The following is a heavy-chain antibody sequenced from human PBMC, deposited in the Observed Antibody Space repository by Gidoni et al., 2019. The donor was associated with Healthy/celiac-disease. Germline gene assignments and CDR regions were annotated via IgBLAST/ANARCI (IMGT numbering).Heavy chain of an antibody. J-gene: IGHJ4*02. CDR2: ISSSSSYI. Sequence: EVQLVESGGGLVKPGGSMRLSCADSGFTFSSYSMNWVRQAPGKGLEWVSSISSSSSYIYYADSVKGRFTIFRDNAKNSLYLQMNSLRAEDTAVYYCARGSGSGWYGIDYWGQGTLVTVSS. V-gene: IGHV3-21*01. CDR3: ARGSGSGWYGIDY. D-gene: IGHD6-19*01. CDR1: GFTFSSYS.